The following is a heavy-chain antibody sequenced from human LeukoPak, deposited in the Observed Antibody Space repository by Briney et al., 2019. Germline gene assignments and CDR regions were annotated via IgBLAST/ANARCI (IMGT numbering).Heavy chain of an antibody. D-gene: IGHD1-7*01. V-gene: IGHV3-21*01. Sequence: GGSLRLSCAASGFTFSNYRMNWVRQAPGKGLEWVSSISSSSIYIYYADSLKGRFTISRDNAKNSLYLQMNGLRAEDTAAYYCARGATDTTRWFDPWGQGTLVTVSS. CDR3: ARGATDTTRWFDP. CDR2: ISSSSIYI. J-gene: IGHJ5*02. CDR1: GFTFSNYR.